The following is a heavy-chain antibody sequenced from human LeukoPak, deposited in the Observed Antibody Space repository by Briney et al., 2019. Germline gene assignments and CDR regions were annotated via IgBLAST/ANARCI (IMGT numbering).Heavy chain of an antibody. Sequence: GGSLRLSCAASGFTFSSYAMSWVRQAPGKGLEWVSAISSSGSTIYYADSVKGRFTISRDNAKNSLYLQMNSLRAEDTAVYYCARDAGTTFDYWGQGTLVTVSS. J-gene: IGHJ4*02. CDR2: ISSSGSTI. CDR3: ARDAGTTFDY. CDR1: GFTFSSYA. V-gene: IGHV3-21*04. D-gene: IGHD1-1*01.